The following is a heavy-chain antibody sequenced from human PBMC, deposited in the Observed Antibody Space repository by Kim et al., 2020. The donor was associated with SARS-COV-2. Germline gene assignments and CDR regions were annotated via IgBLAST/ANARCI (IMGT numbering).Heavy chain of an antibody. CDR3: ARDSATDFWSGYYYYGMDV. D-gene: IGHD3-3*01. J-gene: IGHJ6*02. V-gene: IGHV4-59*01. CDR1: GGSISSYY. CDR2: IYYSGST. Sequence: SETLSLTCTVSGGSISSYYWSWIRQPPGKGLEWIGYIYYSGSTNYNPSLKSRVTISVDTSKNQFSLKLSSVTAADTAVYYCARDSATDFWSGYYYYGMDVWGQGTTVTVSS.